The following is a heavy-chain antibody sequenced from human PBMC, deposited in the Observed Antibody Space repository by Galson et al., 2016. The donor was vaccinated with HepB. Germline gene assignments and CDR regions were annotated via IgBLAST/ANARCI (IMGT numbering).Heavy chain of an antibody. Sequence: SLRLSCAASGFTFSNCWMHWVRQAPGKGLVWVSRINNDGSRPNYADSVKGRLTISRDNSKNTLYLQMDSLTADDTAIYYCTRGEVMESQWLFHSYGLDVWGQGTTVTVSS. D-gene: IGHD6-19*01. V-gene: IGHV3-74*01. J-gene: IGHJ6*02. CDR2: INNDGSRP. CDR3: TRGEVMESQWLFHSYGLDV. CDR1: GFTFSNCW.